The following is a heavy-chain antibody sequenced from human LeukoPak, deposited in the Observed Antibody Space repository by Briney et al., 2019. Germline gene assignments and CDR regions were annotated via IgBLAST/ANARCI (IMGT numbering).Heavy chain of an antibody. Sequence: SETLSLTCTVSGGSISSYYWSWIRQPAGKGLEWIGRIYTSGSTNYNPSLKSRVTMSVDTSKNQFSLKLSSVTAADTAVYYCARVNIVVVPAAGWFDPWGQGPLVTVSS. CDR2: IYTSGST. D-gene: IGHD2-2*01. V-gene: IGHV4-4*07. CDR3: ARVNIVVVPAAGWFDP. J-gene: IGHJ5*02. CDR1: GGSISSYY.